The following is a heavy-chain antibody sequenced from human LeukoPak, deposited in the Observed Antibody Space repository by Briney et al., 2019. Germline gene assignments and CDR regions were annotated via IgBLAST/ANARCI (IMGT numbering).Heavy chain of an antibody. J-gene: IGHJ5*02. CDR3: ARPYYYDSRIDP. V-gene: IGHV4-30-4*01. D-gene: IGHD3-22*01. CDR1: GVSISSGDYY. Sequence: SETLSLTCTVSGVSISSGDYYWSWIRQPPGKGLEWIGYIYSSGNTYYNPSLKSRATVSLDTPKNQLSLRLSSVTAADTAVYYCARPYYYDSRIDPWGQGTLVTVSS. CDR2: IYSSGNT.